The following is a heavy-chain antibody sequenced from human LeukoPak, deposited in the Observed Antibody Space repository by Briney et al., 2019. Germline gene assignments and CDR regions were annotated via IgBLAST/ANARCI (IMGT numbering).Heavy chain of an antibody. D-gene: IGHD1-20*01. V-gene: IGHV3-23*01. Sequence: GGSLRLSCVASGITFSNYAVSWVRQAPEKGLDWVSVISGSAHKIRYADSVKGRFTISRDNAKNTLYLQMNSLRAVDTAVYYCLRDLNWSLDQWGQGTLVTVSS. J-gene: IGHJ4*02. CDR1: GITFSNYA. CDR2: ISGSAHKI. CDR3: LRDLNWSLDQ.